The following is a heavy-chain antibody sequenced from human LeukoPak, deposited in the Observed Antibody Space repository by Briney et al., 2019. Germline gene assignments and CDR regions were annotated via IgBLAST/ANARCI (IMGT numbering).Heavy chain of an antibody. V-gene: IGHV3-33*01. D-gene: IGHD2-2*01. CDR1: GFTFRSYG. CDR3: VRDRAAAMEYYYMDV. J-gene: IGHJ6*03. Sequence: PGGSLRLSCAASGFTFRSYGMHWVRQAPGEGLEWVAVIWYDGSNKNYADSVKGRFTISRDNSKNTLYLQMNSLRAEDTAVYYCVRDRAAAMEYYYMDVWGKGTTVTVSS. CDR2: IWYDGSNK.